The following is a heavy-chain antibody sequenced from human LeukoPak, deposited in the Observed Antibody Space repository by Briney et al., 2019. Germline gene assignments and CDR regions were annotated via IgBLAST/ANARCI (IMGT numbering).Heavy chain of an antibody. Sequence: SETLSLTCSVSGGSISSYYWSWIRQPPGKGLEWIGEINHSGSTNYNPSLKSRVTISVDTSKNQFSLKLSSVTAADTAVYYCARGRGRGYSYGHRGAGYYYYMDVWGKGTTVTVSS. V-gene: IGHV4-34*01. J-gene: IGHJ6*03. CDR3: ARGRGRGYSYGHRGAGYYYYMDV. CDR1: GGSISSYY. CDR2: INHSGST. D-gene: IGHD5-18*01.